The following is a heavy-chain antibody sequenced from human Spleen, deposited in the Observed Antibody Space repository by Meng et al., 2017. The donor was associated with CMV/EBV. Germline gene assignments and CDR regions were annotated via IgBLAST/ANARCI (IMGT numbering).Heavy chain of an antibody. CDR2: IKSKTDGGTT. J-gene: IGHJ4*02. Sequence: FSNAWMNWVRQAPGKGLEWVGRIKSKTDGGTTDYGAPVKGRFTISRDDSKNTVYLQMNSLKTEDTAIYYCARVPPTVTVIAAALFDYWGQGALVTVSS. CDR3: ARVPPTVTVIAAALFDY. V-gene: IGHV3-15*07. D-gene: IGHD4-17*01. CDR1: FSNAW.